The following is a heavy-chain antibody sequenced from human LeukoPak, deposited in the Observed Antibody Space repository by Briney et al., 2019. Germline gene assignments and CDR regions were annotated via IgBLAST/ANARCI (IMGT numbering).Heavy chain of an antibody. CDR3: ARHAFYYYYYMDV. CDR2: MYCSGST. CDR1: GGSIGSSRYY. D-gene: IGHD3-16*01. Sequence: SETLSLTCTVSGGSIGSSRYYWGWIRQPPGKGLEWIGSMYCSGSTYYNPSLKSRVTISVDTSKNQFSLNLRSVTAADTAVYYCARHAFYYYYYMDVWGKGTTVTVSS. J-gene: IGHJ6*03. V-gene: IGHV4-39*07.